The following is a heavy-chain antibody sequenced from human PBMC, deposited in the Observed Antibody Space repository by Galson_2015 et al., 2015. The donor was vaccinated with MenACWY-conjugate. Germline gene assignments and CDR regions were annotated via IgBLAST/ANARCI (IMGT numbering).Heavy chain of an antibody. CDR1: GFIFNSHA. J-gene: IGHJ3*02. CDR2: ISDRGATT. D-gene: IGHD3-22*01. Sequence: SLRLSCAASGFIFNSHAMRWVRQAPGKGLEWVSAISDRGATTYYADSVKGRFTISRDNSKNTLDMQMNSLRAEDTAVYHCAKARYYYDSNNYYSPRYDAFDIWGQGTMVTVSS. CDR3: AKARYYYDSNNYYSPRYDAFDI. V-gene: IGHV3-23*01.